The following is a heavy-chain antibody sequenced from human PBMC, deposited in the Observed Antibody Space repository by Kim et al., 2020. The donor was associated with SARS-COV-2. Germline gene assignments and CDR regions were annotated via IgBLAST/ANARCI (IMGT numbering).Heavy chain of an antibody. CDR3: GGGGRSLDS. V-gene: IGHV3-23*01. J-gene: IGHJ4*02. CDR2: ISRTGENT. CDR1: GVNFNRNY. D-gene: IGHD3-16*01. Sequence: GGSLRLSCAASGVNFNRNYMSWVRQAPGKGLQWVSTISRTGENTFYADSVKGRFTISRDTSTNTLYLRMDSLRVEDTAVYYWGGGGRSLDSWGPGTLVTV.